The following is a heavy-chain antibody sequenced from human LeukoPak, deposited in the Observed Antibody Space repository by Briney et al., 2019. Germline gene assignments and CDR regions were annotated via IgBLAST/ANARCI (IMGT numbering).Heavy chain of an antibody. CDR1: GGSISSGGYY. V-gene: IGHV4-31*03. D-gene: IGHD3-10*01. J-gene: IGHJ4*02. CDR3: AREMITMVRGVMTDYFDY. CDR2: IYYSGST. Sequence: PSQTLSLTCTVSGGSISSGGYYWSWIRQHPGKGLEWIGYIYYSGSTYYNPSLKSRVTISVDTSKNQFSLKLSSVTAADTAVYYCAREMITMVRGVMTDYFDYWGQGTLVTVSS.